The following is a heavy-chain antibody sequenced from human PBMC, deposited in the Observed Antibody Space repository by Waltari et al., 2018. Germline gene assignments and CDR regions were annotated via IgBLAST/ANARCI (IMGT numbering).Heavy chain of an antibody. CDR2: TGTTTGDP. D-gene: IGHD2-2*02. Sequence: QVQLVQSGSELKTPGASVKVSCKASGYIFTTYAINWVRQAPGQGLGWLGGTGTTTGDPTCAPGFTGRFVFSLDTSVSTAYLQISSLEAADTAVYYCARDSRGCTSSSCFTYFDYWGQGTLVTVSS. CDR1: GYIFTTYA. J-gene: IGHJ4*02. CDR3: ARDSRGCTSSSCFTYFDY. V-gene: IGHV7-4-1*02.